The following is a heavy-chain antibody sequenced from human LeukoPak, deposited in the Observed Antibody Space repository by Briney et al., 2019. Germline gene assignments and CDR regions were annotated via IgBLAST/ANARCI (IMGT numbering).Heavy chain of an antibody. CDR2: ISGSGGST. D-gene: IGHD3-3*01. V-gene: IGHV3-23*01. J-gene: IGHJ3*02. Sequence: GGSLRLSCAASGFTFSSYAMSWVRQAPGKGLEWVSAISGSGGSTYYADSVKGRFTISRDNSKNTLYLQMNSLRAEDTALYHCARALYYDFWSGSPDDAFDIWGQGTMVTVSS. CDR3: ARALYYDFWSGSPDDAFDI. CDR1: GFTFSSYA.